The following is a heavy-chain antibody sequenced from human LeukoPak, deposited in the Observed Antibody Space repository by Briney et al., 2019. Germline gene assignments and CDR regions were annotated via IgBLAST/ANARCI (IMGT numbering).Heavy chain of an antibody. CDR3: ARDKMGRYDYVWGSYRHYFDY. V-gene: IGHV1-18*01. CDR1: GYTFTSYG. Sequence: ASVKVSCKASGYTFTSYGISWVRQAPGQGLEWMGWISAYNGNTNYAQKLQGRVTMTTDTSTSTAYMELRSLRSDDTAVYYCARDKMGRYDYVWGSYRHYFDYWGQGTLVTVSS. CDR2: ISAYNGNT. J-gene: IGHJ4*02. D-gene: IGHD3-16*02.